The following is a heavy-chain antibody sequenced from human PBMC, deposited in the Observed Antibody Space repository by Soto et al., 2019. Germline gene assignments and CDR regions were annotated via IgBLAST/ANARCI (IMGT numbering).Heavy chain of an antibody. V-gene: IGHV1-3*01. CDR3: ARGVAFLDY. J-gene: IGHJ4*02. CDR2: IHAGNGDT. CDR1: GYTFSSYA. Sequence: ASVKVSCKASGYTFSSYAIHWVRQAPGQGLEWMGWIHAGNGDTKYSQSFQGRVTISRDTSATTAYMELNSLRSEDTAVYYCARGVAFLDYWGQGTLVTVSS. D-gene: IGHD2-15*01.